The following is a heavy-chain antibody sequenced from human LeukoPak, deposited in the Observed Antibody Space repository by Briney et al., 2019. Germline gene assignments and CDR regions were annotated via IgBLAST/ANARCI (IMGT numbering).Heavy chain of an antibody. V-gene: IGHV3-11*01. J-gene: IGHJ4*02. CDR2: ISSSGGTI. CDR3: ARRTVRGFRYFDY. Sequence: GGSLRLSCAASGFTFSDYYMSWIRQAPGKGLEWVSYISSSGGTIYYADSVKGRFTISRDNAKNSLYLQMNSLRAEDTAVYYCARRTVRGFRYFDYWGQGTLVTVSS. CDR1: GFTFSDYY. D-gene: IGHD3-10*01.